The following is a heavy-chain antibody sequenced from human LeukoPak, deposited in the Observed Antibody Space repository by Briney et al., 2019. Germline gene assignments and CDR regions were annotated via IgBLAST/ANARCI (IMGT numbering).Heavy chain of an antibody. V-gene: IGHV4-59*08. J-gene: IGHJ4*02. CDR3: ARFFWSGSKGLDY. CDR1: GGSISSYY. D-gene: IGHD3-3*01. Sequence: SETLSLTCTVSGGSISSYYWSWIRQPPGKGLEWIGYIYYSGSTIYNPSLKSRVTISVDTSKNQFSLKLSSVTAADTAVYYYARFFWSGSKGLDYWGQGTLVTVSS. CDR2: IYYSGST.